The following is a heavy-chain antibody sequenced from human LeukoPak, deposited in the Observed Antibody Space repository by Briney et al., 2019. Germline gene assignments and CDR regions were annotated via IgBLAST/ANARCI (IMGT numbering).Heavy chain of an antibody. D-gene: IGHD1-1*01. Sequence: SETLSLTCTVSGGSISNYYWSWLRQPPGKGLECIGYIYYSGNTNYNPSLKSRVTISVHTSKNQFSLKLGSVTAADTAVYYCTRDVGTYAFDIWGQGTTVTVSS. CDR2: IYYSGNT. V-gene: IGHV4-59*01. CDR3: TRDVGTYAFDI. J-gene: IGHJ3*02. CDR1: GGSISNYY.